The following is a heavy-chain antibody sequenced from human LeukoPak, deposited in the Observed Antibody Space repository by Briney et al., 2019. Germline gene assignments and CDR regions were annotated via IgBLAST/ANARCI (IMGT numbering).Heavy chain of an antibody. J-gene: IGHJ4*02. D-gene: IGHD3-22*01. CDR3: AKDLNYYDSSGYYGGFDY. CDR2: ISYDGSNK. V-gene: IGHV3-30*18. Sequence: GGSLRLSCAASGFTFSSYGMHWVRQAPGKGLEWVAVISYDGSNKYYADSVKGRFTISRDNSKNTLYLQMNSLRAEDTAVYYCAKDLNYYDSSGYYGGFDYWGQGTLVTVSS. CDR1: GFTFSSYG.